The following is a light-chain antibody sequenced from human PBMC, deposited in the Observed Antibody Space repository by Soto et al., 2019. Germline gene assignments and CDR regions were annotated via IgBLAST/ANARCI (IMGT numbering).Light chain of an antibody. J-gene: IGKJ5*01. CDR1: QGISSY. Sequence: DIQLTQSPSFLSASVGDRVTITCRASQGISSYLAWYQQKPGEAPKLLIYAASTLQSGVPSRFSSSGSGTEFTLTISSLQPEDFSTYYCQQLNSYPITFGQGTRLEIK. V-gene: IGKV1-9*01. CDR2: AAS. CDR3: QQLNSYPIT.